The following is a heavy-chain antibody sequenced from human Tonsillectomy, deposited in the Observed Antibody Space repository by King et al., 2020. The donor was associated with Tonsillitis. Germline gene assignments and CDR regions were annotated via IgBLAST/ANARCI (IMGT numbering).Heavy chain of an antibody. V-gene: IGHV3-48*03. CDR2: ISGSGTII. D-gene: IGHD2-15*01. CDR3: AREWSPRLHMAV. CDR1: RFTFSNYD. J-gene: IGHJ6*03. Sequence: VQSGGSLRLSCAASRFTFSNYDMTWVRQAPGKGLEWVSYISGSGTIIYYADSVKGRFAISRDTAKNSLYLQMNSLRAEDTAVYYCAREWSPRLHMAVWGKGTTVTVSS.